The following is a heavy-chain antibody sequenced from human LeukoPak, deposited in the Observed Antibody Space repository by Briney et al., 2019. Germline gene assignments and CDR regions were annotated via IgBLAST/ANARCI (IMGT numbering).Heavy chain of an antibody. J-gene: IGHJ4*02. D-gene: IGHD3-10*01. CDR1: GFTFDDYG. V-gene: IGHV3-20*04. Sequence: PGGSLRLSCAASGFTFDDYGMSWVRQAPGKGLEWVSGINWNGGSTGYADSVKGRFTISRDNAKNSLYLQMNSLRAEDTALYYCAKAEGGYYGSGSYYNPALDYWGQGTLVTVSS. CDR2: INWNGGST. CDR3: AKAEGGYYGSGSYYNPALDY.